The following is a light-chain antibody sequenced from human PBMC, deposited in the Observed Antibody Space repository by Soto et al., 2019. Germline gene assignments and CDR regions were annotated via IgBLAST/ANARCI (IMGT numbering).Light chain of an antibody. CDR1: QSVSSTL. V-gene: IGKV3-20*01. J-gene: IGKJ1*01. CDR3: QHYGDSSWT. Sequence: EIVLTQTPVALSLSPGESATLSCRASQSVSSTLLTWYQQKPGQAPRLLIYGVSSRATGIPDRFSGSGSGTDFTLTISRLEPEDFAVYFCQHYGDSSWTFGQGTKVDI. CDR2: GVS.